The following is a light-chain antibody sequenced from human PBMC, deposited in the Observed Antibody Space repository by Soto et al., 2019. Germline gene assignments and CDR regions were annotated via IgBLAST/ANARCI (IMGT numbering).Light chain of an antibody. CDR3: QQLWT. J-gene: IGKJ2*02. Sequence: DIQMTQSPSTLSASVGDRVTITCRASQSISSWLAWYQQKPGKAPKLLIYDASSLESGVPSRFSGSGSGTEFTLTISSLQPDDFATYYCQQLWTFGQGTKLEIK. CDR1: QSISSW. CDR2: DAS. V-gene: IGKV1-5*01.